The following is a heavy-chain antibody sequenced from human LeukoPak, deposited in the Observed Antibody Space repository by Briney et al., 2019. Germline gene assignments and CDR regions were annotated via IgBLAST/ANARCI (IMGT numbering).Heavy chain of an antibody. D-gene: IGHD3-10*01. Sequence: GESLRISCKGSGYSFTSYWISWVRQMPGKGLEWMGRIDPSDSYTNYSPSFQGHVIISADKSISTAYLQWSSLKASDTTMYYCATTTTTSYYYGSGSYLPTDYWGQGTLVTVSS. CDR2: IDPSDSYT. J-gene: IGHJ4*02. CDR3: ATTTTTSYYYGSGSYLPTDY. CDR1: GYSFTSYW. V-gene: IGHV5-10-1*01.